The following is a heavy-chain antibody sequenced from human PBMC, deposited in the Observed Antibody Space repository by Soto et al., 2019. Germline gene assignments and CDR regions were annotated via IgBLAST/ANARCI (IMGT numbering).Heavy chain of an antibody. V-gene: IGHV1-18*01. J-gene: IGHJ4*02. CDR3: ARGLYRRGTYYAFDN. CDR1: GYTPTNYD. Sequence: QVPLVQSGPEVEKPVATVKVSCKTSGYTPTNYDIGWVRQAPGQGLEYMGWISAYNGNTNYARKLQDRVTLTTDTSTRTAYMELRSLQSDDTAIYYCARGLYRRGTYYAFDNWGQGTLVTVSS. D-gene: IGHD1-26*01. CDR2: ISAYNGNT.